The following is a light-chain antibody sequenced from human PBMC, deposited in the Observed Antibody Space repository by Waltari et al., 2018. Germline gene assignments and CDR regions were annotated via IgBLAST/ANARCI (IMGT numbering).Light chain of an antibody. CDR2: DAS. J-gene: IGKJ1*01. V-gene: IGKV3-11*01. CDR1: QRVSSY. CDR3: QQRSNWPPET. Sequence: EIVLTQSPATLSLSPGERATLSCRASQRVSSYLAWYQQKPGQAPRLLIYDASNRATGIPARFSGSGSGTDFTLTISSLEPEYFAVYYCQQRSNWPPETCGQGTKVEIK.